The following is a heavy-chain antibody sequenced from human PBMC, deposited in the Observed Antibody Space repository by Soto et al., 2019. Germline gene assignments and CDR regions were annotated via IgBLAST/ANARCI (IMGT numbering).Heavy chain of an antibody. J-gene: IGHJ4*02. CDR1: GFTFRIHG. CDR2: IWYDGSNQ. CDR3: ARGNSGYDSCNDY. D-gene: IGHD5-12*01. V-gene: IGHV3-33*01. Sequence: PGESLRLSCAASGFTFRIHGMHWVRQAPGKGLEWVAIIWYDGSNQYYADSVKGRFTISRDNSKNTLYLEMNSLRVEDTAIYYCARGNSGYDSCNDYWGQGTPVTVSS.